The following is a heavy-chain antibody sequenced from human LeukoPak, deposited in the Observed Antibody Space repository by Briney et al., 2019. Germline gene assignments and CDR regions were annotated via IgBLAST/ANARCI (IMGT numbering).Heavy chain of an antibody. CDR3: AIDPNWGTHS. J-gene: IGHJ4*02. CDR2: ISGSGGST. CDR1: GFTFSSYA. V-gene: IGHV3-23*01. D-gene: IGHD7-27*01. Sequence: GGSLRFSCAASGFTFSSYAMSWVRQAPGKGLEWVSAISGSGGSTYYADSVKGRFTISRDNSKNALYLQMNGLRVEDTAVYYCAIDPNWGTHSWGQGVLVTVSS.